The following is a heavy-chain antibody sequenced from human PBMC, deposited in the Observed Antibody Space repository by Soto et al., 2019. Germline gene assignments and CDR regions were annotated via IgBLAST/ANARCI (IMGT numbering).Heavy chain of an antibody. V-gene: IGHV4-59*01. CDR1: GGSISSYY. Sequence: SETLSLTCTVSGGSISSYYWSWIRQPPGKGLEWIGYIYYSGSTNYNPSLKSRVTISVDTSKNQISLKLSSVTAADTAVYYCARGNLPYYYYGMDVWGQGTTVTVSS. CDR3: ARGNLPYYYYGMDV. CDR2: IYYSGST. J-gene: IGHJ6*02.